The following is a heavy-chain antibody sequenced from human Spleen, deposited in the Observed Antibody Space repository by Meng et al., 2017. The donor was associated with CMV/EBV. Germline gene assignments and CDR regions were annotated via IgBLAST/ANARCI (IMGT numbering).Heavy chain of an antibody. D-gene: IGHD3-10*01. V-gene: IGHV4-28*03. J-gene: IGHJ4*02. CDR3: ARALLWFGELNDY. CDR2: IYYSGST. Sequence: QVQRQRSAPGLVKPSDTLSLTCAVSGYSISSSNWWGWIRQPPGKGLEWIGYIYYSGSTYYNPSLKSRVTISVDTSKNQFSLKLSSVTAADTAVYYCARALLWFGELNDYWGQGTLVTVSS. CDR1: GYSISSSNW.